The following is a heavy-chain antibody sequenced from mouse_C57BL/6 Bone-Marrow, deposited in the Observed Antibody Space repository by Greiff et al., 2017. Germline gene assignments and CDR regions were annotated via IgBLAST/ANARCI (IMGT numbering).Heavy chain of an antibody. CDR3: AREDNNLAY. CDR2: ISSGSSTI. CDR1: GFTFSDYG. Sequence: EVQGVESGGGLVKPGGSLKLSCAASGFTFSDYGMHWVRQAPEKGLEWVAYISSGSSTIYYADTVQGRFTISRDNAKHTLFLQMTSLRSEDTAMYYCAREDNNLAYWGQGTPLTVSA. V-gene: IGHV5-17*01. J-gene: IGHJ2*01. D-gene: IGHD1-3*01.